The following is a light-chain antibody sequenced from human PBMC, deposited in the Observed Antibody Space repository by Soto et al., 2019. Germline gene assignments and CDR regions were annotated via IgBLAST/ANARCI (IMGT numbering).Light chain of an antibody. CDR3: QQSYSTPYT. CDR1: QSISSY. J-gene: IGKJ2*01. Sequence: DIQMTQSPSSLSASVGDRVTITCRASQSISSYLNWYQQKPGKAPKLLIYAASSLQSGVPSTFSCSGSGTDFTLTISSLQPEEFATYYCQQSYSTPYTFGQGTKLEIK. CDR2: AAS. V-gene: IGKV1-39*01.